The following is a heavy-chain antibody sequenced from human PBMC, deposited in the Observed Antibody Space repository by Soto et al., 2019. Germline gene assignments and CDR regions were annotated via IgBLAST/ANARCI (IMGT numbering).Heavy chain of an antibody. D-gene: IGHD2-15*01. Sequence: ASVEVSCKSSGYTFTSYGFSWVRQAPGQGLEWVGWISANNGDTNSAEKFQGRLTLTTDTSTSTAYMDLRSLTSDDTAVYFCARDFRSTCRGASCIYFELWGNGTLVTXS. V-gene: IGHV1-18*01. J-gene: IGHJ4*01. CDR1: GYTFTSYG. CDR2: ISANNGDT. CDR3: ARDFRSTCRGASCIYFEL.